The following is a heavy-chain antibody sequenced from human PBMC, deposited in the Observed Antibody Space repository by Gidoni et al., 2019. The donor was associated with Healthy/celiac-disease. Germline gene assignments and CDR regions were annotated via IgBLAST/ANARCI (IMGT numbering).Heavy chain of an antibody. Sequence: QVQLQESGPGLVTPSETLSLTCAVSGYSISSGYYWGWIRQPPGKGLEWIGSIYHSGSTYYNPSLKSRVTISVDTSKNQFSLKLSSVTAADTAVYYCARDPALYDYDSREGFDYWGQGTLVTVSA. D-gene: IGHD3-22*01. CDR2: IYHSGST. J-gene: IGHJ4*02. CDR3: ARDPALYDYDSREGFDY. V-gene: IGHV4-38-2*02. CDR1: GYSISSGYY.